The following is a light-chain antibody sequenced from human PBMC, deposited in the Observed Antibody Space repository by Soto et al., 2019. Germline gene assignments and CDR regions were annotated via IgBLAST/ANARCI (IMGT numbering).Light chain of an antibody. V-gene: IGKV3-20*01. Sequence: EIVLPQSQGTLSLSPGQRATLSCRASQSVSSSYLAGYQQKPAQAPRRLIYGASSRATAIPDRFSGSGSGTDFTLTISRLEPEDFAVYYCQQYGSSPITFGQGTRLEIK. CDR2: GAS. CDR1: QSVSSSY. J-gene: IGKJ5*01. CDR3: QQYGSSPIT.